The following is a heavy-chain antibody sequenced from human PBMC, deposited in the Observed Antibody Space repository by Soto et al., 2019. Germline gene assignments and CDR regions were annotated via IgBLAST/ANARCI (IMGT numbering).Heavy chain of an antibody. CDR3: ARRRITMIVVVYDAFDI. J-gene: IGHJ3*02. V-gene: IGHV4-4*02. Sequence: PSETLSLTCAVSGGSISSSYWWSWVRQPPGKGLEWIGEIYHSGSTNYNPSLKSRVTISVGKSKNQFSLKLSSVTAADTAVYYCARRRITMIVVVYDAFDIWGQGTMVTVSS. CDR1: GGSISSSYW. D-gene: IGHD3-22*01. CDR2: IYHSGST.